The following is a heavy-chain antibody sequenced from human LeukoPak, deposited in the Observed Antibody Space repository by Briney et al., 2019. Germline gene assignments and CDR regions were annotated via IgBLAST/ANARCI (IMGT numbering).Heavy chain of an antibody. J-gene: IGHJ4*02. CDR1: GYTLTELS. Sequence: GASVKVSCKVSGYTLTELSMHWVRQAPGKGLEWMGGFDPEDGETIYAQKFQGRVTMTEDTPTDTAYMELSRLRSEDTAVYYCATDSRITGTTGYWGQGTLVTVSS. CDR3: ATDSRITGTTGY. D-gene: IGHD1-7*01. V-gene: IGHV1-24*01. CDR2: FDPEDGET.